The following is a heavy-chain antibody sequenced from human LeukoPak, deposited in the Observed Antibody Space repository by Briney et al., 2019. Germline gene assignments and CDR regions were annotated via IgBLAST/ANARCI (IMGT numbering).Heavy chain of an antibody. Sequence: PGGSLRLSCAASGFTFSSYSMNWVRQAPGKGLEWISYISTSSSTIYYADSVKGRFTISRDNAKNSVYLQVNSLRVEDTAVYYCARDRGYSYGLPYNWFDPWGQGTLVTVSS. D-gene: IGHD5-18*01. CDR3: ARDRGYSYGLPYNWFDP. V-gene: IGHV3-48*04. CDR1: GFTFSSYS. J-gene: IGHJ5*02. CDR2: ISTSSSTI.